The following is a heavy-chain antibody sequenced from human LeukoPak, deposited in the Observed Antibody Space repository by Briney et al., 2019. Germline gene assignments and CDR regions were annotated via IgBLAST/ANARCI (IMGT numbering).Heavy chain of an antibody. J-gene: IGHJ4*02. CDR2: IYSGGST. D-gene: IGHD1-1*01. Sequence: GGSLRLSCAASGFTVSSNYMSWVRQAPGKGLEWVSDIYSGGSTYYADSVKGRFTISRDNSKNTLYLQMNSLRAEDTAVYYCARDSPLERHFDYWGQGTLVTVSS. CDR1: GFTVSSNY. CDR3: ARDSPLERHFDY. V-gene: IGHV3-53*01.